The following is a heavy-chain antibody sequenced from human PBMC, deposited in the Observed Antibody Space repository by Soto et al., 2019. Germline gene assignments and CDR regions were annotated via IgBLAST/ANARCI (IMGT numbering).Heavy chain of an antibody. CDR1: GGSISTYY. CDR3: ARRTIFGVAWEAFDI. CDR2: IYYSGST. Sequence: SETLSLTCTVSGGSISTYYWSWLRQPPGKGLEWIGYIYYSGSTNYNPSLKSRVTISVDTSKNQFSLKLSSVTAADTVVYYCARRTIFGVAWEAFDIWGQGTMVTVS. D-gene: IGHD3-3*01. V-gene: IGHV4-59*08. J-gene: IGHJ3*02.